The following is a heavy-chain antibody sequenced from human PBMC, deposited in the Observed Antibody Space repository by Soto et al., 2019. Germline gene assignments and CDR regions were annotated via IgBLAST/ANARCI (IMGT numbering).Heavy chain of an antibody. CDR2: IKRKTNGGTT. CDR1: GFTFSNAW. J-gene: IGHJ6*02. D-gene: IGHD3-10*01. CDR3: TSGLYGLGSSGGMDV. V-gene: IGHV3-15*01. Sequence: EVQLVESGGGLVKPGGSLRLSCAASGFTFSNAWMSWVRQAPGKGLEWVGRIKRKTNGGTTDYAAPVKGRFTISRNDSKNTLNMQMNSLKTADTAVYYWTSGLYGLGSSGGMDVWGQGTTVTVSS.